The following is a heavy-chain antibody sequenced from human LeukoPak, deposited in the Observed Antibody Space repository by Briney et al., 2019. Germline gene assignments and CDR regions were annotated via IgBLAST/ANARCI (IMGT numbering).Heavy chain of an antibody. CDR3: ARSALGFCSGGTCPYYFDH. CDR2: FYYSGST. V-gene: IGHV4-59*01. Sequence: SETLSLTCTVSGGSISGYYWSWIRQPPGKGLEWIGYFYYSGSTNYNPSLKSRVTISVDTSKNQFSLRLSSVTAADSAVYYCARSALGFCSGGTCPYYFDHWGQGNLVTVSS. J-gene: IGHJ4*02. CDR1: GGSISGYY. D-gene: IGHD2-15*01.